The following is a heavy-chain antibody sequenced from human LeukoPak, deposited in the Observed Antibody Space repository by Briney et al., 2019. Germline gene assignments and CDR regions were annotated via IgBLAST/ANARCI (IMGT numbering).Heavy chain of an antibody. J-gene: IGHJ6*03. CDR2: ISWNSGSI. D-gene: IGHD6-13*01. CDR1: GFTFDDYA. Sequence: PGRSLRLSCAASGFTFDDYAMHWVRQAPGKGLEWVSGISWNSGSIGYADSVKGRFTISRDNAKNSLYLQMNSLRAEDMALYYCAKAVGSSWYYYYYMDAWGKGTTVTVSS. CDR3: AKAVGSSWYYYYYMDA. V-gene: IGHV3-9*03.